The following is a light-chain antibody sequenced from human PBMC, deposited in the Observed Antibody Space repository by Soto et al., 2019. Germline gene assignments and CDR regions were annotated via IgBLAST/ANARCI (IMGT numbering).Light chain of an antibody. V-gene: IGKV3-11*01. CDR3: QQRTNWA. Sequence: EIVLTQSPATLSLSPGERATLSCRASQSVGTFLAWYQQKPGQVPRLLVYDASTRATGIPARFSGSGSGTDFTLTISSLEPEDLAVYYCQQRTNWAFGQGTKIEIK. CDR2: DAS. J-gene: IGKJ1*01. CDR1: QSVGTF.